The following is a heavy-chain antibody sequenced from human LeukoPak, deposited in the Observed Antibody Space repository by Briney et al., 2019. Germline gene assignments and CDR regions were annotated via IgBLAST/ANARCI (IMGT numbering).Heavy chain of an antibody. Sequence: GGSLRLSCAASGFTFSSYAMHWVHQAPGKGLEWVAVISYDGSNKYYADSVKGRFTISRDNSKNTLYLQMNSLRAEDTAVYYCAKTGRESAYYYYMDVWGKGTTVTVSS. D-gene: IGHD3-10*01. CDR2: ISYDGSNK. CDR1: GFTFSSYA. V-gene: IGHV3-30-3*02. CDR3: AKTGRESAYYYYMDV. J-gene: IGHJ6*03.